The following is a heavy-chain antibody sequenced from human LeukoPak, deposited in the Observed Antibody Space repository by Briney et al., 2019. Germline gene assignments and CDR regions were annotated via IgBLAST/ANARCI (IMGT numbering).Heavy chain of an antibody. V-gene: IGHV4-34*01. D-gene: IGHD3-22*01. CDR3: ARGSDYYDTSGQFDP. CDR1: GGSFSGYY. CDR2: INHSGST. Sequence: PSETLSLTCAVYGGSFSGYYWSWIRQPPGKGLEWIGEINHSGSTNYNPSLKSRVTISVDTSKNQFSLKLSSVTAADTAVYFCARGSDYYDTSGQFDPWGQGTLVTVSS. J-gene: IGHJ5*02.